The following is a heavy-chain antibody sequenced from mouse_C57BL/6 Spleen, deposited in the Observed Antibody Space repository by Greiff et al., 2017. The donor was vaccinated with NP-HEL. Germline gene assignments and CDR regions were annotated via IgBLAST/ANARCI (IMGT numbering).Heavy chain of an antibody. CDR3: ARSKSSNYFDY. D-gene: IGHD1-3*01. V-gene: IGHV1-80*01. J-gene: IGHJ2*01. Sequence: VQLQQSGAELVKPGASVKISCKASGYAFSSYWMNWVKQRPGKGLEWIGQIYPGDGDTNYNGKFKGKATLTADKSSSTAYMQISSLTSEDSSVYFCARSKSSNYFDYWGQGTTLTVSS. CDR2: IYPGDGDT. CDR1: GYAFSSYW.